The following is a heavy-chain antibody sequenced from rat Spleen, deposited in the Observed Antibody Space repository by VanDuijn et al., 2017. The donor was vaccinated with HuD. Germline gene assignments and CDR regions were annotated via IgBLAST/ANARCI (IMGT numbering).Heavy chain of an antibody. CDR3: TRHSLYYYSRYIHEYFDN. CDR1: GFTFSDYY. Sequence: EVHLVESNGGLVQPGRSLKLSCAVSGFTFSDYYMAWVRQAPTKGLEWVATINYDGRNIYYRDSVKGRFTISRDNARNTLYLQMDSLRSEDTATYYCTRHSLYYYSRYIHEYFDNWGQGVMVTVSS. D-gene: IGHD1-2*01. CDR2: INYDGRNI. V-gene: IGHV5-29*01. J-gene: IGHJ2*01.